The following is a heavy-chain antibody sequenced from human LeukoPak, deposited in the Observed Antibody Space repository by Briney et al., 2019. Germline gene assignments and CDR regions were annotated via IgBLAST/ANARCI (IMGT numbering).Heavy chain of an antibody. J-gene: IGHJ4*02. Sequence: GGSLRLSCSASGFTLFWHVMHWVRQAPGKPLEYVSFIHHNGDITSYADSVRGRFTVSRDNSKNTLFLDLTSLRTDDTAVYYCVRDMSGTYSFDYWGQGTLVTVSS. V-gene: IGHV3-64D*06. D-gene: IGHD1-26*01. CDR1: GFTLFWHV. CDR2: IHHNGDIT. CDR3: VRDMSGTYSFDY.